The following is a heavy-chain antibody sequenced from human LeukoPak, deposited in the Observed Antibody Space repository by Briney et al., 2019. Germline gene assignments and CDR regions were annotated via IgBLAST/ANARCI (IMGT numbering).Heavy chain of an antibody. J-gene: IGHJ4*02. CDR2: ISGNGDGT. D-gene: IGHD1-26*01. V-gene: IGHV3-23*01. CDR3: ARDVRGGSDSPDF. CDR1: GFRFRYYA. Sequence: GGSLRLSCVASGFRFRYYAMSWVRQAPGKGLEYVSGISGNGDGTFYADSVKGRFTISRDNSKNTLFLQMSSLRAEDTAVYFCARDVRGGSDSPDFWGQGILVTVSS.